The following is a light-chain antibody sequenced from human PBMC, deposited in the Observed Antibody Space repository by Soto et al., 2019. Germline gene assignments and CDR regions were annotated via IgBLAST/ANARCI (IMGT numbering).Light chain of an antibody. CDR1: QSVSSY. J-gene: IGKJ5*01. Sequence: EIVLTQSPGTLSLSPGERATLSCRASQSVSSYLAWYQQKPGQAPRLLIYDASNRATGIPARFSGSGSGTDFTLTISSLEPEDFAVYYCQQRSNWFGQGTRLEI. V-gene: IGKV3-11*01. CDR2: DAS. CDR3: QQRSNW.